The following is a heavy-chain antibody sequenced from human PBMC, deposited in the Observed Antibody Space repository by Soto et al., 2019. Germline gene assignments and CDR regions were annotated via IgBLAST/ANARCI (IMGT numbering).Heavy chain of an antibody. CDR2: ISSDGNHK. J-gene: IGHJ4*02. CDR1: GFTFSSYG. CDR3: EKDFRAVGSTGELDY. V-gene: IGHV3-30*18. D-gene: IGHD1-26*01. Sequence: PGGSLRLSCAASGFTFSSYGMHWVRQAPGRGLEWVAVISSDGNHKFYADSVKGRFTISRDNSKNTLYLQLNSLGAEDTALYYCEKDFRAVGSTGELDYWGQGTLVTVSS.